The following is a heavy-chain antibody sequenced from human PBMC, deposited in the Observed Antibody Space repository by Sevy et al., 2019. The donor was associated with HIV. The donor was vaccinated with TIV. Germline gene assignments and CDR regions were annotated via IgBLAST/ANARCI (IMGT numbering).Heavy chain of an antibody. V-gene: IGHV5-51*01. CDR3: VGGITMIAGRADY. Sequence: GESLKISCKGSGYSFTNYWIGWVRQMPGKGLEWMGIIYPDDSEIRYSPSFQGQVTISADKSITTAYLQWSSLKASDTAMYYCVGGITMIAGRADYWGQGTRVTVSS. CDR2: IYPDDSEI. D-gene: IGHD3-22*01. J-gene: IGHJ4*02. CDR1: GYSFTNYW.